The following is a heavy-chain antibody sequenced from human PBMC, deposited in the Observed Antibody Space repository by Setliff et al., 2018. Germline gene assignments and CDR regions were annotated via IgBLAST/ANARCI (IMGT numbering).Heavy chain of an antibody. J-gene: IGHJ4*01. V-gene: IGHV3-23*01. Sequence: ETLSLTCAVYGGSFSGYYWSWIRQPPGKGLEWVSGIGGRGISTYYADSVKGRFIIPRDNSGNTLYLQMNSLIAEDTAIYYCARDGNNWNDLDYWGHGTLVTVAS. CDR2: IGGRGIST. D-gene: IGHD1-20*01. CDR3: ARDGNNWNDLDY. CDR1: GGSFSGYY.